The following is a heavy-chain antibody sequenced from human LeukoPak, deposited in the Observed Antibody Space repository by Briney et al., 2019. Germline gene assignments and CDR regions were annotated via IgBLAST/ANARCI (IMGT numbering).Heavy chain of an antibody. CDR1: GGSFSGYY. CDR2: INHSGST. V-gene: IGHV4-34*01. CDR3: ARGRIGGYYYYYGMDV. J-gene: IGHJ6*02. Sequence: EASETLSLTCAVYGGSFSGYYWSWLRQPPGKGVEWIGEINHSGSTNYNPCLKSRVTLSVDTSKNQFSMKLSSVTAADTAVYYCARGRIGGYYYYYGMDVWGQGTTVTVSS.